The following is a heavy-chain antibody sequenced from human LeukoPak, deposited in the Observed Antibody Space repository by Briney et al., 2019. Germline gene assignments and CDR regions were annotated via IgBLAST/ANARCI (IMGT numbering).Heavy chain of an antibody. CDR3: ARDTDEWYNSPGDY. V-gene: IGHV3-30*04. J-gene: IGHJ4*02. Sequence: GGSLRLSCAVSGFTLNTYAIHWVRQAPGKGLEWVAIISYDGSQKYYADSLKGRFTISRDNSRNTLYLQMNSLRDDDTGMYYCARDTDEWYNSPGDYWGQGTLVTVSS. CDR2: ISYDGSQK. D-gene: IGHD1-1*01. CDR1: GFTLNTYA.